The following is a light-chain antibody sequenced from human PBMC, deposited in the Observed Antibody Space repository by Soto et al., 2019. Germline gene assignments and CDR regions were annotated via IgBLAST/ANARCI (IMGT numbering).Light chain of an antibody. CDR3: ATWDDSLNVLV. Sequence: QSVLTQPPSASGTPGQGVTISCSGSTSNIGSNYVYWYQQLPGTAPKLLIYRNNQRPSGVPDRFSGSKSGTSASLAISGLRSDDEADYFCATWDDSLNVLVFGGGTKLTVL. J-gene: IGLJ2*01. CDR2: RNN. CDR1: TSNIGSNY. V-gene: IGLV1-47*01.